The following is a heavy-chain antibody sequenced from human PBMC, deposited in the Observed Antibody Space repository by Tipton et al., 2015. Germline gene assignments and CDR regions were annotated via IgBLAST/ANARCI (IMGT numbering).Heavy chain of an antibody. CDR3: ARDHGGNTDY. CDR2: IWYDGNNK. Sequence: LSLTCTVSGGSVSSGSYYWSWIRQPPGKGLEWVAVIWYDGNNKYYADSVKGRFTISRDNSKNTLDLQMNSLRAEDTAVYYCARDHGGNTDYWGQGTLVTVSS. CDR1: GGSVSSGSYY. V-gene: IGHV3-33*08. J-gene: IGHJ4*02. D-gene: IGHD4-23*01.